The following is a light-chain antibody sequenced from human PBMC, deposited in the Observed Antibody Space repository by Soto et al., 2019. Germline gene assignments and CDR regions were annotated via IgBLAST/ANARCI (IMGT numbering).Light chain of an antibody. CDR2: GAS. V-gene: IGKV3D-20*02. Sequence: SVSPGARATLSCRASQSVTSSYLAWYQQKPGQAPRLLIYGASSRAAGIPARFSGSGSGTDFTLTISRLEPEDFAVYYCQQRGNWPITFGQGTRLEIK. CDR1: QSVTSSY. J-gene: IGKJ5*01. CDR3: QQRGNWPIT.